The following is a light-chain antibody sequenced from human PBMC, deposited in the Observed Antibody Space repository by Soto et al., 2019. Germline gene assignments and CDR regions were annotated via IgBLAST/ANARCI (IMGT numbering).Light chain of an antibody. J-gene: IGKJ4*01. V-gene: IGKV3-20*01. Sequence: ESVLTQSPGTLSLSPGERATLSCRASQTIGSNYLAWYQQKPGQSPRVLIYGASIRVAGIPDRFSGSGSGTDFTLPISRLEPEDFAVYFCQQYGSSRLTFGGGTTVEIK. CDR3: QQYGSSRLT. CDR1: QTIGSNY. CDR2: GAS.